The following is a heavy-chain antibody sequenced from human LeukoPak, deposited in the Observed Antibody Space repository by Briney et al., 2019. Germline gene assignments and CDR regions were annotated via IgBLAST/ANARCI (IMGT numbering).Heavy chain of an antibody. V-gene: IGHV3-74*01. D-gene: IGHD3-22*01. CDR2: INSDGSST. Sequence: GGSLRLSCAASGFTLSSYWMHWVRQAPGKGLVWVSRINSDGSSTSYADSVKGRFTISRDNAKNTLYLQMNSLRAEDTAVYYCARVWYYYDSSGYYYFDYWGQGTLVTVSS. J-gene: IGHJ4*02. CDR3: ARVWYYYDSSGYYYFDY. CDR1: GFTLSSYW.